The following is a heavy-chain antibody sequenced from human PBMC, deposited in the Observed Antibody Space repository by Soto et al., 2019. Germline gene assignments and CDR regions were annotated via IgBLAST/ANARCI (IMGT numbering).Heavy chain of an antibody. Sequence: GGSLRLSCAASGFTFSNAWMSWVRQAPGKGLEWVGRIKSKTDGGTTDYAAPVKGRFTISRDDSKNTLYLQMNSLKTEDTAVYYCTTVPPPYYDFWSGYSYGMDVCGQGTTVTASS. D-gene: IGHD3-3*01. CDR1: GFTFSNAW. CDR3: TTVPPPYYDFWSGYSYGMDV. J-gene: IGHJ6*02. V-gene: IGHV3-15*01. CDR2: IKSKTDGGTT.